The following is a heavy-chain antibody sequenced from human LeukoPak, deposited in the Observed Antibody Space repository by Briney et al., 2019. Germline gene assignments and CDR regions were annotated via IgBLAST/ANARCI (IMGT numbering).Heavy chain of an antibody. J-gene: IGHJ4*02. Sequence: SETLSLTCAVYVGSFSGYYWSWIRQPPGKGLEWIGEINHSGSTNYNPSLKSRVTISVVTSKNQFSLKLSSVTAADTAVYYCARGAGGSYCFDYWGQGTLVTVSS. V-gene: IGHV4-34*01. CDR3: ARGAGGSYCFDY. CDR2: INHSGST. D-gene: IGHD1-26*01. CDR1: VGSFSGYY.